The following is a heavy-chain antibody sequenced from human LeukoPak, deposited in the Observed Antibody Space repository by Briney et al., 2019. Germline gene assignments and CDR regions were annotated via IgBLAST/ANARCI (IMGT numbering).Heavy chain of an antibody. J-gene: IGHJ3*02. Sequence: GESLKISCKGSGYSFTSYWIGWVRQMPGKGLEWMWIIYPGDSDTRYSPSFQGQVTISADKSISTANLQWSSLKASDTAMYYCARQEYYYDSSGYTAFDIWGQGTMVTVSS. D-gene: IGHD3-22*01. CDR3: ARQEYYYDSSGYTAFDI. V-gene: IGHV5-51*01. CDR1: GYSFTSYW. CDR2: IYPGDSDT.